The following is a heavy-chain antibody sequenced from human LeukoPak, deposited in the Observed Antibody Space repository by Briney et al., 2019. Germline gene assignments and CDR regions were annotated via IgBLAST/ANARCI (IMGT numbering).Heavy chain of an antibody. CDR1: GYTFTSYG. J-gene: IGHJ6*02. Sequence: ASVKVSCKASGYTFTSYGIRWVRQAPGQGLEWMGWISAYNGNTNYAQKLQGRVTMTTDTSTSTAYMELRSLRSDDTAVYYCAYSRGIAVAGPRHYYGMDVWGQGTTVTVSS. V-gene: IGHV1-18*01. CDR3: AYSRGIAVAGPRHYYGMDV. CDR2: ISAYNGNT. D-gene: IGHD6-19*01.